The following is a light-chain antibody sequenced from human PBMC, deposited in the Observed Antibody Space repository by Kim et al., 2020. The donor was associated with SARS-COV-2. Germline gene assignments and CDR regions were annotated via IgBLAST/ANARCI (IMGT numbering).Light chain of an antibody. Sequence: VSVALRQTARITCGGNDIGNKNVHWYQQRPGQAPVLVIYRDNNRPSGIPERFSGSNSGRTATLTISGAQAGDEADYYCQVWDSSTVFGGGTQLTVL. CDR2: RDN. J-gene: IGLJ2*01. CDR3: QVWDSSTV. V-gene: IGLV3-9*01. CDR1: DIGNKN.